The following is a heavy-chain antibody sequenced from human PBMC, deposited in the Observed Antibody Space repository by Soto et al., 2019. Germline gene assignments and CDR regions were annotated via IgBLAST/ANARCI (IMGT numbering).Heavy chain of an antibody. CDR2: IYYSGST. Sequence: KPSETLSLTCTFSCGSIISYYWSWIRQPPGKGLEWIGYIYYSGSTNYNPSLKSRVTISVDTSKNQFSLKLSSVTAADTAVYYCARTNYYDSSGYYGVDYYYYGMDVWGQGTTVTVSS. V-gene: IGHV4-59*01. CDR1: CGSIISYY. D-gene: IGHD3-22*01. J-gene: IGHJ6*02. CDR3: ARTNYYDSSGYYGVDYYYYGMDV.